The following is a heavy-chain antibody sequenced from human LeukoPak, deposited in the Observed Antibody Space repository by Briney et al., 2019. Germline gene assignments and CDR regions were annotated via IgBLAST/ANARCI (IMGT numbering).Heavy chain of an antibody. CDR1: GFTFSTYS. D-gene: IGHD3-22*01. J-gene: IGHJ4*02. Sequence: GGSLRLSCAASGFTFSTYSMNWVRQAPGKGLEWVSAISSDSTYIYYADSLKGRFAISRDNAKNSLYLQMNSLRAEDTAVYYCARDRARVSDYWGQGTLVTVSS. CDR3: ARDRARVSDY. CDR2: ISSDSTYI. V-gene: IGHV3-21*01.